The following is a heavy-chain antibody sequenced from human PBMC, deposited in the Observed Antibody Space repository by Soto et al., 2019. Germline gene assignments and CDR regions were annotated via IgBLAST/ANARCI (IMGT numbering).Heavy chain of an antibody. Sequence: ETLSLTCAVYGGSFSDYYWSWIRQPPGKGLEWIGEINHSGSTNYNPSLKSRVTISVDTSKNQFSLKLSSVTAADTAVYYCAREGRYYASGRFWWFDPWGQGTLVTVSS. CDR1: GGSFSDYY. CDR2: INHSGST. D-gene: IGHD3-10*01. V-gene: IGHV4-34*01. J-gene: IGHJ5*02. CDR3: AREGRYYASGRFWWFDP.